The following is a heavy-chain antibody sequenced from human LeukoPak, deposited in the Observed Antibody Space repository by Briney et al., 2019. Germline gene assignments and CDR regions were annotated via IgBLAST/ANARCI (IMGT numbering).Heavy chain of an antibody. CDR2: MNPNSGNT. D-gene: IGHD5-12*01. V-gene: IGHV1-8*01. Sequence: ASVKVSCKASGYTFTSYDINWVRQATGQGLAWMGWMNPNSGNTGYAQKFQGRVTMTRNTSISTAYMELSSLRSEDTAVYYCARGWSGYDWRGGAQTFDYWGQGTLVTVSS. CDR3: ARGWSGYDWRGGAQTFDY. CDR1: GYTFTSYD. J-gene: IGHJ4*02.